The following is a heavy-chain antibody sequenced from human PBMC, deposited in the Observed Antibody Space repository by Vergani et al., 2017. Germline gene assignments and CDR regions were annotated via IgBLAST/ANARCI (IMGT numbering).Heavy chain of an antibody. J-gene: IGHJ4*02. CDR3: ARDGVYYYYGSGSYYAIDY. Sequence: EVQLLESGGGLVQPGGSLRLSCAASGFTFSSYAMSWVRQAPGKGLEWVSAISGSGGSTYYADSVKGRFTISRDNAKNSLYLQMNSLRAEDTAVYYCARDGVYYYYGSGSYYAIDYWGQGTLVTVSS. CDR2: ISGSGGST. V-gene: IGHV3-23*01. D-gene: IGHD3-10*01. CDR1: GFTFSSYA.